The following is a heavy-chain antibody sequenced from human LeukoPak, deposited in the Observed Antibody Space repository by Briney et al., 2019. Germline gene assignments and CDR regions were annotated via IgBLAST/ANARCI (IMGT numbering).Heavy chain of an antibody. CDR1: GGSISGDY. V-gene: IGHV4-4*07. CDR3: ARGPHYALGIYFDY. Sequence: SETLSLTCTVSGGSISGDYWSCVRQPAGKGLEWIGRIYSSRRTDYNPYLKSRVTMSVDTSKNQFSLKLNSVTAADTAVYYCARGPHYALGIYFDYWGQGTLVTVSS. J-gene: IGHJ4*02. CDR2: IYSSRRT. D-gene: IGHD7-27*01.